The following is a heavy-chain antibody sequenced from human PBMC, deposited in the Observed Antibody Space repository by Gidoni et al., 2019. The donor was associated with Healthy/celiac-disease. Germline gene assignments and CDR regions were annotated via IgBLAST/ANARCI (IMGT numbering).Heavy chain of an antibody. CDR2: ISSSSSYI. CDR3: ARELLRVRNWFDP. Sequence: EVQLVESGGGLVKPGGSLRLSCAASGFTFSSYSMNWVRQAPGKGLEWVSSISSSSSYIYYADSVKGRFTIFRDNAKNSLYLQMNSLRAEDTAVYYCARELLRVRNWFDPWGQGTLVTVSS. D-gene: IGHD3-16*01. J-gene: IGHJ5*02. V-gene: IGHV3-21*01. CDR1: GFTFSSYS.